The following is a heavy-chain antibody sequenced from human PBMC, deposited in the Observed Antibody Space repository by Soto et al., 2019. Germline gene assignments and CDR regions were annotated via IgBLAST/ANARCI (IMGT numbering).Heavy chain of an antibody. CDR1: GYTFTGYY. Sequence: GASVKVSCKASGYTFTGYYMHWVRQAPGQGLEWMGWINPNSGGTNYAQKFQGWVTMTRDTSISTAYMELSRLRSDDTAVYYCARDFYSSSAPDYYYGMDVWGQGTTVTVYS. J-gene: IGHJ6*02. CDR3: ARDFYSSSAPDYYYGMDV. CDR2: INPNSGGT. V-gene: IGHV1-2*04. D-gene: IGHD6-6*01.